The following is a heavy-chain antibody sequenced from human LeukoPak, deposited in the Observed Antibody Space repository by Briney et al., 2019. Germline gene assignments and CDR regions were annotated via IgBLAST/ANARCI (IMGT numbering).Heavy chain of an antibody. D-gene: IGHD4-11*01. CDR1: GYTFTSYG. CDR2: ISAYNGNT. J-gene: IGHJ3*02. V-gene: IGHV1-18*01. Sequence: ASVKASCKASGYTFTSYGISWVRQAPGQGLEWMGWISAYNGNTNYAQKLQGRVTMTTDTSTSTAYMELRSLRSDDTAVYYCARADDYINAFDIWGQGTMVTVSS. CDR3: ARADDYINAFDI.